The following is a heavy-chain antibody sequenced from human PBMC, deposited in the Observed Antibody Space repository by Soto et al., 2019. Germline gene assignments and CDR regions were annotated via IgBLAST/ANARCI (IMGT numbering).Heavy chain of an antibody. CDR2: IYYSGST. CDR3: ARLTPGTIFGVVIPDYNWFGP. J-gene: IGHJ5*02. Sequence: PSETLSLTCTVSGGSISSSSYYWGWIRQPPGKGLEWIGSIYYSGSTYYNPSLKSRVTISVDTSKNQFSLKLSSVTAADTAVYYCARLTPGTIFGVVIPDYNWFGPWGQGTLVTVS. V-gene: IGHV4-39*01. D-gene: IGHD3-3*01. CDR1: GGSISSSSYY.